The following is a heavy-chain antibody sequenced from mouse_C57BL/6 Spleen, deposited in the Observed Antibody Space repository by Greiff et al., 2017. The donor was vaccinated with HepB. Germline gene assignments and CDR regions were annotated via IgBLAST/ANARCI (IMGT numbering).Heavy chain of an antibody. D-gene: IGHD1-1*01. Sequence: QVQLQQPGAELVMPGASVKLSCKASGYTFTSYWMHWVKQRPGQGLEWIGEIDPSDSYTNYNQKFKGKSTLTVDKSSSTAYMKLSSLTSEDSAVYYCARSLSTVVATDYAMDYWGQGTSVTVSS. J-gene: IGHJ4*01. CDR3: ARSLSTVVATDYAMDY. CDR2: IDPSDSYT. CDR1: GYTFTSYW. V-gene: IGHV1-69*01.